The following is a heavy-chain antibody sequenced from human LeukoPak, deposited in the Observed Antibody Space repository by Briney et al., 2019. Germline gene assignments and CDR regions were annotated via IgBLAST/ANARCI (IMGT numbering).Heavy chain of an antibody. D-gene: IGHD2-2*01. CDR1: GFSFSSYE. CDR3: ARDRCSSTSCYVTY. J-gene: IGHJ4*02. V-gene: IGHV3-48*03. Sequence: RAGGSLRLSCAASGFSFSSYEMDWVRQAPGKGLEWVSYISRSSGSSTYYADSVKGRFTISRDNAKNSLYLQMNSLRAEDTAVYYCARDRCSSTSCYVTYWGQGTLVTVSS. CDR2: ISRSSGSST.